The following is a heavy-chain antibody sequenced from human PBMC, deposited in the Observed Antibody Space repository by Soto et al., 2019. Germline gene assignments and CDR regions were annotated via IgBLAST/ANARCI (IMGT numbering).Heavy chain of an antibody. J-gene: IGHJ6*02. CDR1: GFTFSSYA. Sequence: QVQLVESGGGVVQPGRSLRLSCAASGFTFSSYAMHWVRQAPGKGLEWVAVISYDGSNKYYADSVKGRFTISRDNSKNTLYLQMNSLRAEDTAVYYCARGAVATGRYYYYGMDVWGQGTTVTVSS. V-gene: IGHV3-30-3*01. D-gene: IGHD5-12*01. CDR3: ARGAVATGRYYYYGMDV. CDR2: ISYDGSNK.